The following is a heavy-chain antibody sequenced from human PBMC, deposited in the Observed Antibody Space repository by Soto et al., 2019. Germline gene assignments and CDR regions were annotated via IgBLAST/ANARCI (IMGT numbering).Heavy chain of an antibody. CDR3: ARLDGHHHHFAY. CDR1: GGSISSGGYS. CDR2: IYHSGST. V-gene: IGHV4-30-2*01. Sequence: PSETLSLTCAVSGGSISSGGYSWSWIRQPPGKGLEWIGYIYHSGSTYYNPSLKSRVTISVDRSKNQFSLKLSSVTAADTAVYFCARLDGHHHHFAYWGQGALVPVSS. J-gene: IGHJ4*02.